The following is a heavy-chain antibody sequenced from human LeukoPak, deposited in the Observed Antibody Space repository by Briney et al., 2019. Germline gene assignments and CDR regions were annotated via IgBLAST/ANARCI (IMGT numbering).Heavy chain of an antibody. CDR1: GYSFTSYW. Sequence: GESLKISCKGPGYSFTSYWIDWVRPVSGKSLEWMVNISPGDSDTRYSPSFQGQVTISADKSISTAYLQWSSLKASDTAMYYCARRAYCGGDCYAFDILGQGTMVTVSS. V-gene: IGHV5-51*01. CDR2: ISPGDSDT. CDR3: ARRAYCGGDCYAFDI. J-gene: IGHJ3*02. D-gene: IGHD2-21*02.